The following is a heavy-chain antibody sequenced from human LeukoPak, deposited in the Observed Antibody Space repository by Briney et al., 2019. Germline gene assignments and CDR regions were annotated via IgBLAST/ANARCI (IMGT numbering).Heavy chain of an antibody. D-gene: IGHD6-19*01. V-gene: IGHV3-21*01. J-gene: IGHJ4*02. CDR3: ARGRPRYSSGPDY. CDR1: GFIFSNYG. Sequence: GGSLRLSCAASGFIFSNYGMSWVRQAPGKGLEWVSSISSSSSYVYYADSVKGRFTISRDNAKNSLYLQMNSLRAEDTAVYYCARGRPRYSSGPDYWGQGTLVTVSS. CDR2: ISSSSSYV.